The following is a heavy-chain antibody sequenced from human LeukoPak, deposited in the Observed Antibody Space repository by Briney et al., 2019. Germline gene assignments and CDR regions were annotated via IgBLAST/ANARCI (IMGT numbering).Heavy chain of an antibody. D-gene: IGHD2-21*02. CDR3: AREHIVVVTAISPGAFDI. V-gene: IGHV1-2*02. CDR1: GYTFTGYY. J-gene: IGHJ3*02. CDR2: INPNSGGT. Sequence: ASVKVSCKASGYTFTGYYIHWVRQAPGQGLEWMGRINPNSGGTNYAENFQGRVIMTRDTSITTAYMELSRLRSEDTAVYYCAREHIVVVTAISPGAFDIWGQGTMVTVSS.